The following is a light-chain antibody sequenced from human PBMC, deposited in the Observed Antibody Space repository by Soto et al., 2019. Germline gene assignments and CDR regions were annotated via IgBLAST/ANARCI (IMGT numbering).Light chain of an antibody. CDR3: QHRRVWPVS. V-gene: IGKV3-11*01. CDR1: QSVSSY. CDR2: DAS. Sequence: EILLTQSPSTLALSPGERATLSCRASQSVSSYLDWYQQKPGQAPRLLIYDASNRATGIPARFSGSGSGTDFTLTITSLAPEDFEVYYCQHRRVWPVSFGQGTRLEIK. J-gene: IGKJ5*01.